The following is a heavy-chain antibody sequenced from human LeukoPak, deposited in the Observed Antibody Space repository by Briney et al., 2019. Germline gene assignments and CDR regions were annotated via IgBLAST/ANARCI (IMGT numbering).Heavy chain of an antibody. CDR3: ARWDCISGICHPEGL. J-gene: IGHJ4*02. CDR1: GGSFSGYY. CDR2: INHSGST. Sequence: ASETLSLTCAVYGGSFSGYYWSWIRQPPGKGLEWIGEINHSGSTNYNPSLKSRVTISVDTSKNQFSLTLTSVTAADTAVYYCARWDCISGICHPEGLWGQGTLVTVSS. D-gene: IGHD2-15*01. V-gene: IGHV4-34*01.